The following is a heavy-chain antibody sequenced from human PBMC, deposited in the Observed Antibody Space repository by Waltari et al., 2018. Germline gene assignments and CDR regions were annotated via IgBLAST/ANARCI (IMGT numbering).Heavy chain of an antibody. Sequence: EVQLVESGGGLVQPGGSLRLSCAASGFTFSSYAMSWVRQAPGKGLEWVSAISGSGGSTYYADSVKGRFTISRDNSRNTLYLQMNSLRAEDTAVYYCARVNSSGPVANIDYWGQGTLVTVSS. CDR1: GFTFSSYA. J-gene: IGHJ4*02. CDR3: ARVNSSGPVANIDY. D-gene: IGHD3-22*01. V-gene: IGHV3-23*04. CDR2: ISGSGGST.